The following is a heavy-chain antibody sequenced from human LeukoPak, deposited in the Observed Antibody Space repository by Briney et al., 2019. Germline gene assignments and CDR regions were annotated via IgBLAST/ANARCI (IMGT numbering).Heavy chain of an antibody. D-gene: IGHD3-22*01. V-gene: IGHV1-3*04. Sequence: GASVKVSCKTSGYTFTNYGMHWVRQAPRQSPEWMGWINTGNGNTKSSQKFQDRVTLTRDTSASTAYMELNSLSSEDTAVYYCARVPLSDPSGHYYPHWGQGTLVTVSS. J-gene: IGHJ1*01. CDR3: ARVPLSDPSGHYYPH. CDR1: GYTFTNYG. CDR2: INTGNGNT.